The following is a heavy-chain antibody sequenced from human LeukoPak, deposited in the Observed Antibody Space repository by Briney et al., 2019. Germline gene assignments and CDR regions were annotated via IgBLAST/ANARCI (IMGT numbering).Heavy chain of an antibody. J-gene: IGHJ4*02. V-gene: IGHV3-53*01. Sequence: GGSLRLSCAASGFTFSSYGMSWVRQAPGKGLEWVSIIYSGGSTYYADSVKGRFTISRDNSKNTLYLQMNSLRAEDTAIYYCARSYDSSGYFAGWGQGTLVTVSS. CDR2: IYSGGST. CDR1: GFTFSSYG. D-gene: IGHD3-22*01. CDR3: ARSYDSSGYFAG.